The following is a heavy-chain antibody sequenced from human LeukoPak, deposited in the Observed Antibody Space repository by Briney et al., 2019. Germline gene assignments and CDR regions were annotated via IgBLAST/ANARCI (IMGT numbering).Heavy chain of an antibody. CDR2: IYYSGST. CDR1: GGSISSYY. D-gene: IGHD2-21*02. Sequence: SETLSLTCTVSGGSISSYYWSWIRQPPGKRLEWIGHIYYSGSTNYNPSLKSRVTISVDTSKNQFSLKLTSVTAADTAVYYCARQNFVVVTAIRIFDYWGQGTLVTVSS. CDR3: ARQNFVVVTAIRIFDY. J-gene: IGHJ4*02. V-gene: IGHV4-59*08.